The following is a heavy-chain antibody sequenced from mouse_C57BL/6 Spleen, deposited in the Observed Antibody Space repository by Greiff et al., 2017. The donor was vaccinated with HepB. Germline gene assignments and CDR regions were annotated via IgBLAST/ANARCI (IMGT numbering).Heavy chain of an antibody. D-gene: IGHD3-2*02. Sequence: QVQLQQSGAELVKPGASVKLSCKASGYTFTSYWMQWVKQRPGQGLEWIGEIDPSDSYTNYNQKFKGKATLTVDTSSSTAYMQLSSLTSEDSAVYYGARGDSSGGYAMDYWGQGTSVTVSS. CDR1: GYTFTSYW. CDR3: ARGDSSGGYAMDY. V-gene: IGHV1-50*01. CDR2: IDPSDSYT. J-gene: IGHJ4*01.